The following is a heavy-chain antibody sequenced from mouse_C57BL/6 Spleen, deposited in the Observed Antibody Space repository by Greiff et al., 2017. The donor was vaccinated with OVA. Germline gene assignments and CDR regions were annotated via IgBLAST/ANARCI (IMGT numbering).Heavy chain of an antibody. D-gene: IGHD2-3*01. V-gene: IGHV1-53*01. Sequence: VKLLQPGAELVKPGASVKLSCKASGYTFTSYWMHWVKQRPGQGLEWIGNINPSNGGTNYNEKLKSKATLTVDKSSSTAYMQLSSLTSEDSAVYYCARSIYDGYYVDYWGQGTTLTVSS. CDR3: ARSIYDGYYVDY. CDR1: GYTFTSYW. CDR2: INPSNGGT. J-gene: IGHJ2*01.